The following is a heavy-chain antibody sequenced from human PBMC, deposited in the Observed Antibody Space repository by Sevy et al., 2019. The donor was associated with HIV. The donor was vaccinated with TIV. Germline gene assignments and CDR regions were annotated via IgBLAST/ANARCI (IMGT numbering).Heavy chain of an antibody. V-gene: IGHV1-69*13. J-gene: IGHJ3*02. CDR2: IIPIFGTA. Sequence: ASVKVSCKASGGTFSSYAISWVRQAPGQGLEWMGGIIPIFGTANYAQKFQGRVTITSDESTSTAYMELSSLRSEDTAVYYCAREDGNDSGGFDAFDIWGQGTMVTVSS. D-gene: IGHD3-22*01. CDR1: GGTFSSYA. CDR3: AREDGNDSGGFDAFDI.